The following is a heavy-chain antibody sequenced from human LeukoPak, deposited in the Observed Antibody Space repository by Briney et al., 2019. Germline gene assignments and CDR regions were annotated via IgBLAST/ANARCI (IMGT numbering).Heavy chain of an antibody. J-gene: IGHJ6*03. CDR1: GFTLRTYA. CDR3: ANTGYSSSWYRYYYYMDV. D-gene: IGHD6-13*01. Sequence: GGSLRLSCAASGFTLRTYALSWVRQAPGKGLEWVSAISVSGGSTYYADSVKGRFTISRDNSKNTLYLQMNSLRAEDTAVYYCANTGYSSSWYRYYYYMDVWGKGTTVTVSS. CDR2: ISVSGGST. V-gene: IGHV3-23*01.